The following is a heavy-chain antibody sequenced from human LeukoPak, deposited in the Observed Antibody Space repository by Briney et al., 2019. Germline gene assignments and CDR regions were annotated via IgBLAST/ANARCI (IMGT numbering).Heavy chain of an antibody. V-gene: IGHV3-53*01. J-gene: IGHJ6*04. CDR2: IYSGGST. Sequence: PGGSLRLSCAASGFTVSSNYMSWVRQAPGKGLEWVSVIYSGGSTYYADSVKGRFTFSRDNSKNTLYLQMNNLRAEDTAVYYCARDGSSGRGYYYYYGMDVWGEGTTVTVSS. CDR3: ARDGSSGRGYYYYYGMDV. CDR1: GFTVSSNY. D-gene: IGHD1-26*01.